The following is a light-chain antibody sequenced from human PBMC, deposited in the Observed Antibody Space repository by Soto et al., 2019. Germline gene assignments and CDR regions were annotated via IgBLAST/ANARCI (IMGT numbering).Light chain of an antibody. CDR2: DAS. Sequence: DIQMTQSPSSLSASVGDRVTITCQASQDISKYLNWYQQPPGKAPKLLIYDASNLETGVPSRFSGTGSGAYYTFTISSLHPEDFATYHCQQYDSFPFTFGPGTKVEIK. J-gene: IGKJ3*01. CDR1: QDISKY. CDR3: QQYDSFPFT. V-gene: IGKV1-33*01.